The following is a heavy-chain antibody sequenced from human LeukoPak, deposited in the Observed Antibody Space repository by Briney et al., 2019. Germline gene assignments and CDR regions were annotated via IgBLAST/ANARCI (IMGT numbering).Heavy chain of an antibody. CDR2: ISGSGGST. CDR3: AKFFLTLTIGCNYVYDY. J-gene: IGHJ4*02. V-gene: IGHV3-23*01. CDR1: GFTFISPA. Sequence: GGSLRLSCVASGFTFISPAMSWVRQAPGKGLEWVSAISGSGGSTYYADSVKGRFTISRDNSKNTLYLQMNSLRAEDTAVYYCAKFFLTLTIGCNYVYDYWGQGTLVTVSS. D-gene: IGHD4-11*01.